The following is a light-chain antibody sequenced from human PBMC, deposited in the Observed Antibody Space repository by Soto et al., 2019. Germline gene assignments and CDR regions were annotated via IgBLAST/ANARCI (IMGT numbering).Light chain of an antibody. CDR3: QQYNSYWAT. CDR2: KAS. Sequence: DIQMTQSPSTLSASVGDRVTITCRASQSISSWLAWYQQKPGKAPKLLIYKASSLESGVPSRFSGSGSGTEFTLTISSLQPDGFATYYCQQYNSYWATFGQGTKVDIK. J-gene: IGKJ1*01. V-gene: IGKV1-5*03. CDR1: QSISSW.